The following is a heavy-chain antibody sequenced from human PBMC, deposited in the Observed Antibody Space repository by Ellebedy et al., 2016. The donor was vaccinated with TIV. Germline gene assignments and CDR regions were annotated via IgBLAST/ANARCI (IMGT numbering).Heavy chain of an antibody. CDR3: AMGKQWLTTFDY. CDR1: GGSISSHY. D-gene: IGHD6-19*01. CDR2: VHYSGST. V-gene: IGHV4-59*08. Sequence: MPGGSLRLSCTVSGGSISSHYCSWIRQPPGKGLEWIGDVHYSGSTNSNPSLKSRVTISLDTSKNQFSLRLNSVTAADTALYYCAMGKQWLTTFDYWGQGSLVTVSS. J-gene: IGHJ4*02.